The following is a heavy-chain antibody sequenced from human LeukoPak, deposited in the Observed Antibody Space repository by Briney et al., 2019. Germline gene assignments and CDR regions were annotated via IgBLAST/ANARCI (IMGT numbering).Heavy chain of an antibody. V-gene: IGHV1-2*02. CDR1: GNTFTGYY. CDR2: INPNSGGT. CDR3: ARSRLYYDSSSDFDY. Sequence: ASVKVSCKASGNTFTGYYIHWVRQAPGQGLEWMGWINPNSGGTNYAQNFQGRVTMTRETSISTAYMELSRLKSDDTAVYYCARSRLYYDSSSDFDYWGQGTLVTVSS. J-gene: IGHJ4*02. D-gene: IGHD3-22*01.